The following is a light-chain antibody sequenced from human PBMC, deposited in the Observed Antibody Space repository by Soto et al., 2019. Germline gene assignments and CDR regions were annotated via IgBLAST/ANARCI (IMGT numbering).Light chain of an antibody. CDR3: CSYAGSYTYV. J-gene: IGLJ1*01. V-gene: IGLV2-11*01. Sequence: QSALTQPRSVSGSPGQSVTISCTGTSSDVGGYKYVSWYQQHPGKAPKFMIYDVNKRPSGVPDRFSGSKSGNTASLTISGRQAEDEADYYCCSYAGSYTYVFGTGTKLTVL. CDR2: DVN. CDR1: SSDVGGYKY.